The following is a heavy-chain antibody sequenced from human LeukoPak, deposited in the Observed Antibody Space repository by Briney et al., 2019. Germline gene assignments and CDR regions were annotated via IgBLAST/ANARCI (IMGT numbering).Heavy chain of an antibody. CDR3: ARVGQLDHDAFDI. D-gene: IGHD6-13*01. J-gene: IGHJ3*02. CDR2: ISHSGST. Sequence: PSETLSLTCAVYGGSFSGYYWSWIRQPPGKGLEWIGEISHSGSTNYNPSLKSRVTISVDTSKNQFSLKLTSVTAADPAVYYCARVGQLDHDAFDIWGQGTVVTVSS. V-gene: IGHV4-34*01. CDR1: GGSFSGYY.